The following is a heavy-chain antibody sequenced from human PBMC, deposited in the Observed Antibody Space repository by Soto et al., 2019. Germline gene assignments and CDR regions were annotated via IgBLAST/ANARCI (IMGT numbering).Heavy chain of an antibody. D-gene: IGHD3-10*01. J-gene: IGHJ6*02. CDR2: ISYDGSNK. Sequence: QVQLVESGGGVVQPGRSLRLSCAASGFTFSSYGMHWVRQAPGKGLEWVAVISYDGSNKYYADSVKGRFTISRDNSKNXXYLQMNSLRAEDTAVYYCAKDRWFGERQYYYGMDVWGQGTTVTVSS. V-gene: IGHV3-30*18. CDR1: GFTFSSYG. CDR3: AKDRWFGERQYYYGMDV.